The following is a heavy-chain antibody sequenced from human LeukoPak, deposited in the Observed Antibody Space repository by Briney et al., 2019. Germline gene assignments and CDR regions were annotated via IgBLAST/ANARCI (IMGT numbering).Heavy chain of an antibody. V-gene: IGHV1-18*01. CDR2: ISVYNGHT. Sequence: ASVKVSCKASGYTFTSYGISWVRQAPGQGLEWMGWISVYNGHTNYAQNLQGRVTMTTDTSTSTAYMELRNVRSDDTAVYYCARDCRRYYDSRTLPNYFDYWGQGTLVTVSS. CDR1: GYTFTSYG. D-gene: IGHD3-22*01. J-gene: IGHJ4*02. CDR3: ARDCRRYYDSRTLPNYFDY.